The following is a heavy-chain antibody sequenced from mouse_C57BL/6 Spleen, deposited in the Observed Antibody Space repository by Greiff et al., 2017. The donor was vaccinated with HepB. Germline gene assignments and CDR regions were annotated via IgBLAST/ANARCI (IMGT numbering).Heavy chain of an antibody. Sequence: VQLQQPGAELVMPGASVKLSCKASGYTFTSYWMHWVKQRPGQGLEWIGEIDPSDSYTNYNQKFKGKSTLTVDKSSSTAYMQLSSLTSEDSAVYYCARQLRLRGRFDYWGQGTTLTVSS. D-gene: IGHD3-2*02. V-gene: IGHV1-69*01. J-gene: IGHJ2*01. CDR2: IDPSDSYT. CDR1: GYTFTSYW. CDR3: ARQLRLRGRFDY.